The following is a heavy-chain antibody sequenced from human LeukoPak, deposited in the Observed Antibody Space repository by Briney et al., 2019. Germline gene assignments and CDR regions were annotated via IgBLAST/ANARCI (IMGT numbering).Heavy chain of an antibody. D-gene: IGHD3-10*01. CDR3: IRYRREGLYYFDY. V-gene: IGHV3-48*04. J-gene: IGHJ4*02. Sequence: GGSLRLSCAASGFTFSSYSMNWVRQAPGKGLEWVSYIGSSSSTIYYGDSVRGRFTISRDNAENSVSLQMNSLTVEDTAVYYCIRYRREGLYYFDYWGQGTPVTVSS. CDR2: IGSSSSTI. CDR1: GFTFSSYS.